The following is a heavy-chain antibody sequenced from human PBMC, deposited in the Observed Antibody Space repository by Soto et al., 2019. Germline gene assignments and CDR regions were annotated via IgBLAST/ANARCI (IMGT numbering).Heavy chain of an antibody. CDR3: AREGSSWYYYYYGMDV. CDR1: GFTFSSYW. V-gene: IGHV3-7*04. CDR2: IKQDGSEK. Sequence: GSLRLSCAASGFTFSSYWMSWVHQAPGKGLEWVANIKQDGSEKYYVDSVKGRFTISRDNAKNSLYLQMNSLRAEDTAVYYCAREGSSWYYYYYGMDVWGQGTTVTVSS. J-gene: IGHJ6*02. D-gene: IGHD6-13*01.